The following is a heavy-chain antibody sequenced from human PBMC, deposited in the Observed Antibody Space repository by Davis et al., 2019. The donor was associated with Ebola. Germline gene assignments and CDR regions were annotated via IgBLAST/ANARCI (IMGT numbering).Heavy chain of an antibody. V-gene: IGHV1-58*01. D-gene: IGHD1-20*01. CDR2: IVVGSGNT. J-gene: IGHJ6*02. Sequence: SAKVSCKASGFTFTSSAVQWVRQARGQRLEWIGWIVVGSGNTNYAQKFQERATITRDMSTSTAYMELSSLRSEDAAVYYCAAPNWKDKSHYYYGMDVWGQGTTVTVSS. CDR3: AAPNWKDKSHYYYGMDV. CDR1: GFTFTSSA.